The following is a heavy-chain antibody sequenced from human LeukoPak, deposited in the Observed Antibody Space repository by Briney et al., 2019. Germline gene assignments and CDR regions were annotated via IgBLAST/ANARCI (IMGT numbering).Heavy chain of an antibody. CDR2: ISSSSSYI. CDR1: GFTFSSYS. V-gene: IGHV3-21*01. Sequence: GGSLRLSCAASGFTFSSYSMNWVRQAPGKGLEWVSSISSSSSYIYYADSVKGRFTISRDNAKNSLYLQMNSLRAEDMAVYYCARENQYCSSTSCYVRAEDAFDIWGQGTMVTVSS. D-gene: IGHD2-2*01. CDR3: ARENQYCSSTSCYVRAEDAFDI. J-gene: IGHJ3*02.